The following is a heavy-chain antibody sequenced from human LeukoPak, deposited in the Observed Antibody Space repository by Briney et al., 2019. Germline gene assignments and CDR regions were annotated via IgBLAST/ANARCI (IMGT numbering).Heavy chain of an antibody. V-gene: IGHV3-21*01. Sequence: GGSLRLSCAASGFTFDRYTMHWVRQAPGKGLQWVSSISRTSSYIYYADSMKGRFTISRDNTNNSLYLQMSSPRVEDTAVYYCAREDEGWDVARLPIDYWGQGTLVTVSS. CDR3: AREDEGWDVARLPIDY. CDR2: ISRTSSYI. J-gene: IGHJ4*02. CDR1: GFTFDRYT. D-gene: IGHD1-26*01.